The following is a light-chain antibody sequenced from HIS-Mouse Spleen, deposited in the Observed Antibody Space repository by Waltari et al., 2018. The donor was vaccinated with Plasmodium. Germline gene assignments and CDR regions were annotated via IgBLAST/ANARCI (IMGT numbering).Light chain of an antibody. J-gene: IGLJ2*01. V-gene: IGLV1-51*01. CDR3: GTWDSSLSAGVV. Sequence: QSVLTQPPSVSAAPGQKVTISCSRSSSNIGHNSVSLSQQLPGTAPKLLIYDNNKRPSGIPDRFSGSKSGTSATLGITGLQTGDEADYYCGTWDSSLSAGVVFGGGTKLTVL. CDR1: SSNIGHNS. CDR2: DNN.